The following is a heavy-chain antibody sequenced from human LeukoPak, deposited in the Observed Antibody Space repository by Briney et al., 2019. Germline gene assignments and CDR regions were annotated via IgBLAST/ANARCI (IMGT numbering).Heavy chain of an antibody. Sequence: GASVKVSCKAYGYTFTNYGITWVRQAPGQGLEWMGWISAYNGNTKYAQKIQGRVTMTTDTSISTAYMELSSLRSEDTAVYYCARGAPPPERLVPSDYWGQGTLVTVSS. CDR3: ARGAPPPERLVPSDY. D-gene: IGHD6-19*01. CDR2: ISAYNGNT. V-gene: IGHV1-18*01. J-gene: IGHJ4*02. CDR1: GYTFTNYG.